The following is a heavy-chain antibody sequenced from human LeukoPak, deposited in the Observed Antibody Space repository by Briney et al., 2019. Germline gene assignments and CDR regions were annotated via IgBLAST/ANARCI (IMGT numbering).Heavy chain of an antibody. CDR3: ARDLGAQIMAGPYYFDY. CDR1: GYTLTELS. J-gene: IGHJ4*02. CDR2: FDPEDGET. D-gene: IGHD6-19*01. V-gene: IGHV1-24*01. Sequence: ASVTVSCKVSGYTLTELSMHWVRQAPGKGLEWMGGFDPEDGETIYAQKFQGRVTMTEDTSTDTAYMELSSLRSEDTAVYYCARDLGAQIMAGPYYFDYWGQGTLVTVSS.